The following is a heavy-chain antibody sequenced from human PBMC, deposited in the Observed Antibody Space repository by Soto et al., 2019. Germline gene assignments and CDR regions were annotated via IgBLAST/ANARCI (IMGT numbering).Heavy chain of an antibody. V-gene: IGHV3-23*01. Sequence: PWGSLRLSCAASGFTLSTFAMSWVRQAPGKGLEWVSVISGSGISTHYADSVKGRFTVSRDNSKNTLYLQMNSLRAEDTAVYNCAKEPVGPDWYFDLWGRGTLVTVSS. CDR2: ISGSGIST. CDR1: GFTLSTFA. CDR3: AKEPVGPDWYFDL. J-gene: IGHJ2*01.